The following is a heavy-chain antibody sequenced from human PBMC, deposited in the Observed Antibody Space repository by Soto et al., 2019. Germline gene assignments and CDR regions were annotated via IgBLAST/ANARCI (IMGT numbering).Heavy chain of an antibody. Sequence: HVQLVESGGGVVHPGTSLRLSCEVSGLTFNTSGMHWVRQVPGRGLGWVAVISYDGETKYYGDNLKGRFTVSRDNSKKTLFLYINSLRAEDTAVYYCATKARVTNKLYYGMDVWGHGTTVTVSS. CDR2: ISYDGETK. V-gene: IGHV3-30*03. CDR3: ATKARVTNKLYYGMDV. CDR1: GLTFNTSG. D-gene: IGHD3-10*01. J-gene: IGHJ6*02.